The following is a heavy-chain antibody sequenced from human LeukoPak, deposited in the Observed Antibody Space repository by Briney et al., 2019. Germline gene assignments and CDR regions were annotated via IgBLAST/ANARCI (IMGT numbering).Heavy chain of an antibody. Sequence: GGSLRLSCAASGFTFSSSGMHWVRQAPGKGLEWVAVIWYDGSDKYYADSVKGRFTISRDNSKNTLYPQMNSLRAEDTAVYYCARSPSNSFYYFDYWGQGTLVTVSS. CDR3: ARSPSNSFYYFDY. CDR2: IWYDGSDK. D-gene: IGHD5-18*01. V-gene: IGHV3-33*01. J-gene: IGHJ4*02. CDR1: GFTFSSSG.